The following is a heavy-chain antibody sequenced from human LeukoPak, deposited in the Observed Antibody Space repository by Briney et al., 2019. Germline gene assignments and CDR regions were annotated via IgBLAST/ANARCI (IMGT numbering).Heavy chain of an antibody. V-gene: IGHV4-34*01. CDR3: ARMVTANYDY. CDR1: GGSFSGYY. Sequence: SETLSLTCAVYGGSFSGYYWSWIRQPPGKGLEWIWEINHSGSTNYNPSLKSRVTISVDTSKNQFSLKLSSVTAADTAVYYCARMVTANYDYWGQGTLVTVSS. CDR2: INHSGST. J-gene: IGHJ4*02. D-gene: IGHD2-21*02.